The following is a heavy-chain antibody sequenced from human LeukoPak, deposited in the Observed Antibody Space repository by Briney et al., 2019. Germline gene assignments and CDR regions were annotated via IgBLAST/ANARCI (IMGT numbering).Heavy chain of an antibody. D-gene: IGHD3-10*01. Sequence: KTSETLSLTCTVSSASINSSPYFWAWIRQSPGKGLGWIGSFSYSGTTYYNPSLKSRVTISVDTSKNQFSLKLNSVTAADTAVFYCAANSADYNTLGSSYKVWGQGTLVTVSS. J-gene: IGHJ4*02. V-gene: IGHV4-39*01. CDR1: SASINSSPYF. CDR2: FSYSGTT. CDR3: AANSADYNTLGSSYKV.